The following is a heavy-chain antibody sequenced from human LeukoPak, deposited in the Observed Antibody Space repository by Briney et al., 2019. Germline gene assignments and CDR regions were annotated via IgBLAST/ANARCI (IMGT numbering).Heavy chain of an antibody. CDR1: GYTFTSYG. J-gene: IGHJ3*02. Sequence: ASVKVSCKASGYTFTSYGISWVRQAPGQGLEWMGWISAYNGNTNYAQKLQGRVTMTTDTSTSTAYMELRSLRSDDTAVYYCARKQGGVVPAATDAFDIWGQGTMDTVSS. V-gene: IGHV1-18*01. CDR2: ISAYNGNT. D-gene: IGHD2-2*01. CDR3: ARKQGGVVPAATDAFDI.